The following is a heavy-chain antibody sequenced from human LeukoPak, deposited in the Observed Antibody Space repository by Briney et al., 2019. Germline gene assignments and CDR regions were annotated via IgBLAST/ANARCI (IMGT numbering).Heavy chain of an antibody. J-gene: IGHJ4*02. CDR3: AGLVGRYSSGLYYYYFDY. CDR2: INPSGGDT. V-gene: IGHV1-46*01. CDR1: ENTFGKYY. D-gene: IGHD3-22*01. Sequence: GASVKVSCKASENTFGKYYAHWVRQAPGEGLEWMGRINPSGGDTAYAQKFQGRVTMTRDTSTSTVYMEVSTLRPDDTAVYYCAGLVGRYSSGLYYYYFDYWGQGTLVTVSS.